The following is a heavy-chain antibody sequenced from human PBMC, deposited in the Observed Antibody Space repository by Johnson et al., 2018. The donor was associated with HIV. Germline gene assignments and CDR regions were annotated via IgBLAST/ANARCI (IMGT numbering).Heavy chain of an antibody. CDR3: AKGRMGASGSYNV. D-gene: IGHD1-26*01. CDR2: NPNGGST. CDR1: QFTFSSYY. Sequence: VQLVESGGGLAKPAWSPRLSCAASQFTFSSYYMNCVRQPPGNGLELVGQVNPNGGSTYLIDSGKARFNVSRDNSKNTLYLQMNSLRAEDTALYYCAKGRMGASGSYNVWGQGTMVTVSS. J-gene: IGHJ3*01. V-gene: IGHV3-25*03.